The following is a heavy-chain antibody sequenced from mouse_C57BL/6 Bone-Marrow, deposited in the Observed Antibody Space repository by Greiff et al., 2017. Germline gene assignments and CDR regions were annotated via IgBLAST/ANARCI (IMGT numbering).Heavy chain of an antibody. D-gene: IGHD3-1*01. J-gene: IGHJ4*01. CDR1: GFTFSSDA. Sequence: EVQVVESGGGLVKPGGSLKLSCAASGFTFSSDAMSWVRQTPEKRLEWVATISSGGSYNYYPDSVTGRFTISRDNAKNTLYLQMSSLRSEDTAMYYGARQLVYAMDYWGQGTSVTVSS. V-gene: IGHV5-9-3*01. CDR2: ISSGGSYN. CDR3: ARQLVYAMDY.